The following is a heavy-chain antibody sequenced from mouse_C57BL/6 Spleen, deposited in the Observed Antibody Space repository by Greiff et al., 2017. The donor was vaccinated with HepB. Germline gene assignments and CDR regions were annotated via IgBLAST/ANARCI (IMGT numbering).Heavy chain of an antibody. Sequence: VQLQQSGAELARPGASVKLSCKASGYTFTSYGISWVKQRTGQGLEWIGEIYPRSGNTYYNEKFKGKATLTADKSSSTAYMELRSLTSEDSAVYFCAAYDYDGGVRAMDYWGQGTSVTVSS. CDR2: IYPRSGNT. V-gene: IGHV1-81*01. CDR1: GYTFTSYG. J-gene: IGHJ4*01. D-gene: IGHD2-4*01. CDR3: AAYDYDGGVRAMDY.